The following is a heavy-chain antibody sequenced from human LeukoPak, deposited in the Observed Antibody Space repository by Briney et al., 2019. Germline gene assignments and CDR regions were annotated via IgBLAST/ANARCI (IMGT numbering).Heavy chain of an antibody. V-gene: IGHV3-21*05. CDR1: GFTFSSYS. D-gene: IGHD2/OR15-2a*01. CDR2: ISTSGTNI. Sequence: GGSLRLSCAASGFTFSSYSMNWVRQAPGKGLEWVSYISTSGTNIYYADSVKGRFTISRDNAKNSLYLQMNSLRAEDTAVYYCGSEPLFVMVATSFDSWGQGDLFT. J-gene: IGHJ4*02. CDR3: GSEPLFVMVATSFDS.